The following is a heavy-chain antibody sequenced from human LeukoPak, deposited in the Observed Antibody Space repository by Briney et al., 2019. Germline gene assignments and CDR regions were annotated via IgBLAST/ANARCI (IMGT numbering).Heavy chain of an antibody. CDR3: AKGYDSGWYGFDY. J-gene: IGHJ4*02. CDR1: AFTFSTYG. D-gene: IGHD6-13*01. V-gene: IGHV3-30*02. Sequence: GGSLRLSXAASAFTFSTYGMHWVRQAPGKGLEWVAFIRYDGNNKYYADSVKGRFTISRDNSKNTLWLQMNSLRSEDTAIYYCAKGYDSGWYGFDYWGQGTLVTVSS. CDR2: IRYDGNNK.